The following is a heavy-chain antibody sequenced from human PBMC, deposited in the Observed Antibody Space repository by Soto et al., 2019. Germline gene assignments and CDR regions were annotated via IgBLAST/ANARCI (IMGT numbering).Heavy chain of an antibody. CDR3: ARAGIFGVVPLGWFDP. Sequence: ASVKVSCKASGGTFSSYAISWVRQAPGQGLEWMGGIIPIFGTANYAQKFQGRVTITADESTSTAYMELSSLRSEDTAVYYCARAGIFGVVPLGWFDPWGQGTLVTVSS. D-gene: IGHD3-3*01. J-gene: IGHJ5*02. V-gene: IGHV1-69*13. CDR2: IIPIFGTA. CDR1: GGTFSSYA.